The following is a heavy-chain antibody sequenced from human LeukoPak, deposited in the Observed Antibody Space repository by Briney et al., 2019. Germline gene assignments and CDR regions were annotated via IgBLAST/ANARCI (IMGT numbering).Heavy chain of an antibody. Sequence: SETLSLTCSVSGGSISSGNYYWTWIRQHPGKGLEWIGHIHHTGSTYSKPSLKSRVTISVDTPKSQFSLKLRSVTAADTAVYYCARGCSAGTPHNWFDPWGQGTLVTVSS. CDR1: GGSISSGNYY. J-gene: IGHJ5*02. D-gene: IGHD6-13*01. CDR2: IHHTGST. CDR3: ARGCSAGTPHNWFDP. V-gene: IGHV4-31*03.